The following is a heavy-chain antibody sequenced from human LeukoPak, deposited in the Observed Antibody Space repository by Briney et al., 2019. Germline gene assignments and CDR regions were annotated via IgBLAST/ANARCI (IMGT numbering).Heavy chain of an antibody. CDR1: GGSISSYY. Sequence: PSVTLSLTCTVSGGSISSYYWIWIRQPPAKALEWIGYIYNRGSTNYNPSLKSRVTISVDTSKNQFSLKLRSVTAADTAVYYCARDRPGIAVAGDAFDIWGQGTMVTVSS. J-gene: IGHJ3*02. V-gene: IGHV4-59*01. D-gene: IGHD6-19*01. CDR2: IYNRGST. CDR3: ARDRPGIAVAGDAFDI.